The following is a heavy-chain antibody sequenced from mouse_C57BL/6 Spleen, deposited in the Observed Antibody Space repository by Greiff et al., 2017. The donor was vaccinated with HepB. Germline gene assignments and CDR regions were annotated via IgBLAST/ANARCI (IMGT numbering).Heavy chain of an antibody. V-gene: IGHV1-72*01. D-gene: IGHD1-1*01. J-gene: IGHJ1*03. Sequence: QVQLQQPGAELVKPGASVKLSCKASGYTFTSYWMHWVKQRPGRGLEWIGRIDPYSGGTKYNEKFKSKATLTVDKPSSTAYMQLSSLTSEDSAVYYCARRSYGSSYWYFDVWGTGTTVTVSS. CDR2: IDPYSGGT. CDR3: ARRSYGSSYWYFDV. CDR1: GYTFTSYW.